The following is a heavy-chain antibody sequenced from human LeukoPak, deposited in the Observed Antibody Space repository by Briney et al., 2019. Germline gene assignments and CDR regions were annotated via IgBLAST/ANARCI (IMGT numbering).Heavy chain of an antibody. Sequence: LPGGSLRLSCAASGFTFSSYAMSWVRQAPGKGLEWVSAISGSGGSTYYADSVKGRFTISRDNSKNTLYLQMNSLRAEDTAVYYCAKGQGGITMIVVVSYFDYWGQGTLVTVSS. J-gene: IGHJ4*02. D-gene: IGHD3-22*01. CDR3: AKGQGGITMIVVVSYFDY. CDR2: ISGSGGST. CDR1: GFTFSSYA. V-gene: IGHV3-23*01.